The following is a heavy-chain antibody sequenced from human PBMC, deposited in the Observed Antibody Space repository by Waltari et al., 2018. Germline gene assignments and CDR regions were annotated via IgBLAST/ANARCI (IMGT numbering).Heavy chain of an antibody. J-gene: IGHJ4*02. D-gene: IGHD3-16*02. CDR3: AKSARLGELSLHFDY. V-gene: IGHV3-23*01. Sequence: EVQLLESGGGLVQPGGYLRLSCAASGFTFSSYAMTWVRQAPGQGLGWVSAISGSGGSTYYADSWKGRFTISRDNSKNTLYLQMNSRRAEDTAVYYCAKSARLGELSLHFDYWGQGTLVTVSS. CDR1: GFTFSSYA. CDR2: ISGSGGST.